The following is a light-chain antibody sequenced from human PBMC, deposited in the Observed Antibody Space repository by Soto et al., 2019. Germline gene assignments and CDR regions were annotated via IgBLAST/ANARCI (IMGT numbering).Light chain of an antibody. Sequence: EIVLTQSPATLPLSPGERASLSCRASQSIGSFLAWYQHKPGQAPRLLIYDVSTMATGVPARFSGSGSGANFSLTVSSLELEDFAVCYCQERSNWTPEYTFGQGTKLEIQ. V-gene: IGKV3-11*01. CDR2: DVS. CDR1: QSIGSF. CDR3: QERSNWTPEYT. J-gene: IGKJ2*01.